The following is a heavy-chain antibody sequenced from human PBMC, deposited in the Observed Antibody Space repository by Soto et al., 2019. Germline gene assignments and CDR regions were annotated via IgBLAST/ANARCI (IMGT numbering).Heavy chain of an antibody. CDR1: GFTFRDYA. Sequence: EVQVLESGGDLVPPGGSLRLSCAASGFTFRDYALIWVRQAPGKGLEWVSGISDGGESTYYADSVKGRFTISRNDSKNTLYLQMNGLRAEDTAVYYCAKGSWADVWGQGTMVTVSS. CDR3: AKGSWADV. CDR2: ISDGGEST. D-gene: IGHD7-27*01. V-gene: IGHV3-23*01. J-gene: IGHJ3*01.